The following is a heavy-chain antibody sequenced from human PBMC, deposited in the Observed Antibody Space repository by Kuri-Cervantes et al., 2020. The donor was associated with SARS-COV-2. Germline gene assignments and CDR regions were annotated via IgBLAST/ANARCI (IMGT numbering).Heavy chain of an antibody. CDR2: IIPIFGTA. Sequence: SVKVSCKASGYTFTTYDINWVRQAPGQGLEWMGGIIPIFGTANYAQKFQGRVTITADESTSTAYMELSSLRSEDTAVYYCARDNNWNYFVPVGAFDIWGQGTMVTVSS. CDR1: GYTFTTYD. CDR3: ARDNNWNYFVPVGAFDI. D-gene: IGHD1-7*01. J-gene: IGHJ3*02. V-gene: IGHV1-69*13.